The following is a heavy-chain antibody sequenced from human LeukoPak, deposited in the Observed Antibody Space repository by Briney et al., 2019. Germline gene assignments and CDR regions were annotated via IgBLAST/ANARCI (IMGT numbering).Heavy chain of an antibody. D-gene: IGHD3-10*01. J-gene: IGHJ3*02. Sequence: ASVKVSCKASGYTFTGYYMHWVRQAPGQGLEWMGWINPNSGGTKYAAKSQGRVTMTRDTSISTACMALSRLRSDDTAVYYCARRGIGGAFDIWGQGTMVTVSS. CDR3: ARRGIGGAFDI. CDR1: GYTFTGYY. CDR2: INPNSGGT. V-gene: IGHV1-2*02.